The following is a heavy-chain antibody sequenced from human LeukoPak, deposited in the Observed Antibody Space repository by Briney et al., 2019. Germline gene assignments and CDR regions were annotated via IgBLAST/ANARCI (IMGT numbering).Heavy chain of an antibody. D-gene: IGHD7-27*01. Sequence: ASVKVSCKASGYTFTSHGLSWARQAPGQGLEWMGWISIYSGNTYYAQKFQDRISMTIDTSTSTAYMELRSLKSDDTAVYYCARDPGGTWGFDYWGQGALVTVSS. CDR2: ISIYSGNT. CDR1: GYTFTSHG. J-gene: IGHJ4*02. CDR3: ARDPGGTWGFDY. V-gene: IGHV1-18*01.